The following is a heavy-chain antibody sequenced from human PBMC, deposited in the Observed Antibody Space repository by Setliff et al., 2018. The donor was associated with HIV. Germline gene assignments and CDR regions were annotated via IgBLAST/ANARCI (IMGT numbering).Heavy chain of an antibody. CDR3: ATHVLQFLEWLSHFDYYYYGMDV. CDR2: IYHSGTT. V-gene: IGHV4-38-2*01. Sequence: SEILSLTCAVSGYSISSGYYWGWIRQPPGKGLEWVGSIYHSGTTYYNPSLKSRVTISVDTSKNQFSLKLSSVTAAGTAVYYCATHVLQFLEWLSHFDYYYYGMDVWGQGTTVTVSS. D-gene: IGHD3-3*01. J-gene: IGHJ6*02. CDR1: GYSISSGYY.